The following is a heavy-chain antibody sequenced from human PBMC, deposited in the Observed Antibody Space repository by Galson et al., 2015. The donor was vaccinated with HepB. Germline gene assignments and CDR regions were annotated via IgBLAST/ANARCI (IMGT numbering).Heavy chain of an antibody. CDR1: GFTFTDYY. V-gene: IGHV3-11*03. J-gene: IGHJ4*02. CDR3: ARLRVTRVRGLVGVYFDL. D-gene: IGHD3-10*01. CDR2: ITSNSLYT. Sequence: SLRLSCAASGFTFTDYYMSWIRQAPGKGLEWISYITSNSLYTNYADSVKGRFTISRDNAKNSLYLQLNSLRDSDTAIYYCARLRVTRVRGLVGVYFDLWGQGTLVPVTS.